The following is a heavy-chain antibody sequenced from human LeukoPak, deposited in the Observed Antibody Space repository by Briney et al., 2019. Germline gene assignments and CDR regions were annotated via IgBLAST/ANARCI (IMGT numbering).Heavy chain of an antibody. D-gene: IGHD3-10*02. Sequence: GGSLRLSCVVSGFDFSGFSMSWVRQAPGKGLEWVSYISSSGSTIYYADSVKGRFTISRDNAKNSLYLQMNSLRAEDTAVYYCAELGITMIGGVWGKGTTVTISS. J-gene: IGHJ6*04. CDR3: AELGITMIGGV. CDR2: ISSSGSTI. CDR1: GFDFSGFS. V-gene: IGHV3-48*03.